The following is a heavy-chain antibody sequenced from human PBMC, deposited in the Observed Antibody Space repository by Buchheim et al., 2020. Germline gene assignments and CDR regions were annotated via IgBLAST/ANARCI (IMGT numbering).Heavy chain of an antibody. J-gene: IGHJ6*02. D-gene: IGHD2/OR15-2a*01. CDR2: IKQDGSEK. CDR1: GFTFSSYW. Sequence: EVQLVESGGGLVQPGGSLRLSCAASGFTFSSYWMSWVRQAPGKGLEWVANIKQDGSEKYYVDSVKGRFTCSRENAKNSLYLPMKSLRAEDTAVYYCARSTTKSGYYYYGMDVWGQGTT. V-gene: IGHV3-7*01. CDR3: ARSTTKSGYYYYGMDV.